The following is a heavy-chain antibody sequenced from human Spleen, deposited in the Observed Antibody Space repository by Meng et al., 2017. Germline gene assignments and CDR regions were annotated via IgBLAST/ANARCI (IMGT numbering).Heavy chain of an antibody. V-gene: IGHV4-31*02. CDR1: GGTICSGGYY. CDR2: NDYSGST. Sequence: QVALQGAGPGMVEPSETLSSNCTVAGGTICSGGYYWSWIGQDPGKGREWIGYNDYSGSTYYNPSLKSRVTISVDTSPNNLSRKLSSVTAADSAVYYCARGPTTMDHDLDYWGQGTLVTVSS. J-gene: IGHJ4*02. CDR3: ARGPTTMDHDLDY. D-gene: IGHD4-11*01.